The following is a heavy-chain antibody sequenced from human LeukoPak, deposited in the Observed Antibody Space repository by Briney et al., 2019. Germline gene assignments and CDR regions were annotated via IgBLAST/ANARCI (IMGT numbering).Heavy chain of an antibody. CDR3: ARKKAGTRGNWFDP. V-gene: IGHV1-18*04. Sequence: ASVKVSCKASGYTFTSYGISWVRQAPGQGLGRMGWISAYNGNTNYAQKLQGRVTMTTDTSTSTAYMELRSLRSDDTAVYYCARKKAGTRGNWFDPWGQGTLVTVSS. CDR1: GYTFTSYG. D-gene: IGHD3-10*01. CDR2: ISAYNGNT. J-gene: IGHJ5*02.